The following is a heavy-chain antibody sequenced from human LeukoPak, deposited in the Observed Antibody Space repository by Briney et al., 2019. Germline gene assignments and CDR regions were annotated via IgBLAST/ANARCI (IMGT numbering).Heavy chain of an antibody. CDR1: GYTFTVYF. CDR3: AKDRSVFFFYW. J-gene: IGHJ4*02. Sequence: ASVKVSCKASGYTFTVYFMHSVRQAPGQGLEWMGWINPNSGDTHYAQKFQGRVTMTGDTSIDTAYMELTRLRSDDTALYYCAKDRSVFFFYWWGPGTLVTVSS. CDR2: INPNSGDT. D-gene: IGHD3-3*01. V-gene: IGHV1-2*02.